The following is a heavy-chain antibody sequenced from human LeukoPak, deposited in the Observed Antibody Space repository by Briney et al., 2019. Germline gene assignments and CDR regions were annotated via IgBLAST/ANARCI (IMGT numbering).Heavy chain of an antibody. CDR2: INHSGST. CDR3: ARRNIVLTNIDY. V-gene: IGHV4-34*01. CDR1: GGSFSGYY. D-gene: IGHD2-8*01. J-gene: IGHJ4*02. Sequence: SETLSLTCAVYGGSFSGYYWSWIRQPPGKGLEWIGEINHSGSTNYNPSPKSRVTISVDTSKNQFSLKLSSVTAADTAVYYCARRNIVLTNIDYWGQGTLVTVSS.